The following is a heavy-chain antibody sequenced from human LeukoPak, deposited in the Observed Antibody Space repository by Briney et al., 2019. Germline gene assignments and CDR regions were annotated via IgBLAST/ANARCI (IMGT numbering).Heavy chain of an antibody. CDR2: IIPIFGTA. V-gene: IGHV1-69*06. J-gene: IGHJ4*02. Sequence: SVKVSCKASGGTFSNYAISWVRQAPGQGLEWMGGIIPIFGTANYAQKFQGRVTITADKSTSTAYMELSSLRSEDTAVYYCARLADYDRSGYFDYWGQGTLVTVSS. CDR3: ARLADYDRSGYFDY. CDR1: GGTFSNYA. D-gene: IGHD3-22*01.